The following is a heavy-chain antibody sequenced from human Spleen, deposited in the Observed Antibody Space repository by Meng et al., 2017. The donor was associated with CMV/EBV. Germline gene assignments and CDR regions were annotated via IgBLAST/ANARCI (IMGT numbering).Heavy chain of an antibody. CDR3: ARSGLSPYAFDM. Sequence: ASVKVSCKASGYTFTNYYMHWVRQAPGQGLEWMGWINANSGGTNYAQKFQDRVTMTRDTSSSTAYMELSRLRSDDTAVYYCARSGLSPYAFDMWGQGTMVTVSS. CDR2: INANSGGT. CDR1: GYTFTNYY. D-gene: IGHD2/OR15-2a*01. J-gene: IGHJ3*02. V-gene: IGHV1-2*02.